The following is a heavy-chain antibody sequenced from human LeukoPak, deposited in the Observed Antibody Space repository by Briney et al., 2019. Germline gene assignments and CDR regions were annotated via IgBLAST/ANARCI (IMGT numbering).Heavy chain of an antibody. CDR3: ARLVPPGWFDP. CDR1: GGSISSSSYY. J-gene: IGHJ5*02. Sequence: SATLSLTCSVSGGSISSSSYYWAWIRQPPGKGLEWIANIYYSGSTYFNPSLKSRVTISKDTSKNQFSLNLTTVTAADTAVYYCARLVPPGWFDPWGQGTLVTVSS. V-gene: IGHV4-39*01. CDR2: IYYSGST.